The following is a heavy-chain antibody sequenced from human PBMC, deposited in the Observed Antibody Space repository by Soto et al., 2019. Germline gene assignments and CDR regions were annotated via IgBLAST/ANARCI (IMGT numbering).Heavy chain of an antibody. V-gene: IGHV1-3*01. CDR1: GYTFATSP. CDR3: ARDDGTTWNLDY. J-gene: IGHJ4*02. CDR2: IDGDDNI. D-gene: IGHD1-1*01. Sequence: ASVKVSCKASGYTFATSPMHWVRQAPGQRLEWMAWIDGDDNIKYSQKFQGRLTITRDTSASKAYMELSSLGSEGTAVYYCARDDGTTWNLDYWGQGTLVTVSS.